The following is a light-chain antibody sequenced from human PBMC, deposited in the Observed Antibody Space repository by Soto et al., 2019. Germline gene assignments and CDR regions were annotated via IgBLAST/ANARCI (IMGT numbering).Light chain of an antibody. CDR1: QSVSTY. V-gene: IGKV3-11*01. Sequence: EIVLTQSPATLSLSPGERATLSCRASQSVSTYLAWYQQKPGQAPRLLIFDASNRATGIPARFSGSGSGTEFTLTISSLEPEDCAVYYCQQRSSWPPTFGQGSKLEIK. CDR2: DAS. CDR3: QQRSSWPPT. J-gene: IGKJ2*01.